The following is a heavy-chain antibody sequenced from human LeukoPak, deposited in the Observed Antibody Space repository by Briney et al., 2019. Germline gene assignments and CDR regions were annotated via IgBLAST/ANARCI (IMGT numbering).Heavy chain of an antibody. CDR3: ARGGTYYYDSGGYYR. CDR1: GFTFDDYG. J-gene: IGHJ5*02. CDR2: INWNGGST. Sequence: GGSLRLSCAASGFTFDDYGMSWVRQAPGKGLEWVSGINWNGGSTGYADSVKGRFTISRDNAKNSLYLQMNSLRAEDTALYYCARGGTYYYDSGGYYRWGQGTLVTVSS. D-gene: IGHD3-22*01. V-gene: IGHV3-20*04.